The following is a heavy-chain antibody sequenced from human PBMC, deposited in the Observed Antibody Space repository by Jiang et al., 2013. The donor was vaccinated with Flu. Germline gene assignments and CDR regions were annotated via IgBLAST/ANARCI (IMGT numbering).Heavy chain of an antibody. V-gene: IGHV4-34*01. CDR3: ARALGYCSSTRCFYYYGMDV. CDR2: INHSGST. J-gene: IGHJ6*02. D-gene: IGHD2-2*01. CDR1: GGSFSGYY. Sequence: LLKPSETLSLTCAVYGGSFSGYYWTWIRQPPGKGLEWIGEINHSGSTNYNPCLKSRITISVDTSKNQFSLSLSSVTAADTAVYYCARALGYCSSTRCFYYYGMDVWGQGTTVTVSS.